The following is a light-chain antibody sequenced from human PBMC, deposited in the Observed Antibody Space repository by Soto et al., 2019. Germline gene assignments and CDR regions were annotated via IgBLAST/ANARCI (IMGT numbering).Light chain of an antibody. CDR3: QQYGRSPWT. V-gene: IGKV1-5*01. Sequence: DIQMTQSPFTLSASVGDRVTITCRASQTISSWLAWYQQIPGKAPKLLIYAASSLQSGVPSRFSGSGSGTDFTLTISRLEPEDFAVYYCQQYGRSPWTFGQGTKVDIK. J-gene: IGKJ1*01. CDR1: QTISSW. CDR2: AAS.